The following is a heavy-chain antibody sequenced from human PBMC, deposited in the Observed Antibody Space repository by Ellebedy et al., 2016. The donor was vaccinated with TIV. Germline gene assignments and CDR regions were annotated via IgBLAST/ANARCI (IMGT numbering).Heavy chain of an antibody. J-gene: IGHJ4*02. CDR2: FDPEDGKI. V-gene: IGHV1-24*01. CDR3: ARGPQGAEYYDTTGYPKVFDY. D-gene: IGHD3-22*01. CDR1: GYTLTDLP. Sequence: ASVKVSCXVSGYTLTDLPIRWVRQAPGEGLEWMGGFDPEDGKIVYAQKFQGRVTISADESTTTVYMELSSLRSEDTAIYYCARGPQGAEYYDTTGYPKVFDYWGQGTLVTVSS.